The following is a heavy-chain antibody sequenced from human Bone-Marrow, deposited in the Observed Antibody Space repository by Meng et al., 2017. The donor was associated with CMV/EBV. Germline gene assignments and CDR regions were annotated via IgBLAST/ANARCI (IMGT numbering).Heavy chain of an antibody. Sequence: GGSLRLSCAASGFTFDDYAMHWVRQAPGKGLEWVSGISWNSGSIGYADSVKGRFTISRDNSKNTLYLQMNSLRAEDTAVYYCARDPDCTNGVCYYDSWGQGTLVTVSS. D-gene: IGHD2-8*01. CDR3: ARDPDCTNGVCYYDS. CDR2: ISWNSGSI. V-gene: IGHV3-9*01. CDR1: GFTFDDYA. J-gene: IGHJ4*02.